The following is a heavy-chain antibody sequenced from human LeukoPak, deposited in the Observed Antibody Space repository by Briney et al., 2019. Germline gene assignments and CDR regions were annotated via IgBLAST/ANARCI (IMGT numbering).Heavy chain of an antibody. CDR2: ITGSTGST. Sequence: GGSLRLSCAASGFTFSSYAMSWVRQVPGKGLEGVSSITGSTGSTYYADSVKGRFTISRDNSKNTLYLQMNSLRAEDTAVYYCAKRYSGSSGLYNFDYWGQGTLVTVSS. V-gene: IGHV3-23*01. CDR1: GFTFSSYA. D-gene: IGHD1-26*01. CDR3: AKRYSGSSGLYNFDY. J-gene: IGHJ4*02.